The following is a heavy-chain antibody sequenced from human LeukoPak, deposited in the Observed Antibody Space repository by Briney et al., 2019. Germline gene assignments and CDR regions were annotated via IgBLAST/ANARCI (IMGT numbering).Heavy chain of an antibody. D-gene: IGHD6-19*01. Sequence: PSETLSLTCAVYGGSFSGYYWSWIRQPPGKGLEWIGEINHSGSTNYNPSLKSRVTISVDTSKNQFSLKLSSATAADTAVYYCASGQGGWYDYWGQGTLVTVSS. V-gene: IGHV4-34*01. CDR1: GGSFSGYY. CDR3: ASGQGGWYDY. J-gene: IGHJ4*02. CDR2: INHSGST.